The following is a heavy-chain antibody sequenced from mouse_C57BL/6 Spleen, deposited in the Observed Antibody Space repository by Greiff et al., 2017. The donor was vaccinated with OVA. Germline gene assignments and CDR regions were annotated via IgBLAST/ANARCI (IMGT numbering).Heavy chain of an antibody. Sequence: VQLQQPGAELVKPGASVKLSCKASGYTFTSYWMQWVKQRPGQGLEWIGEIDPSDSYTNYNQKFKGKATLTVDTSSSTAYMQLSSLTSEDSAVYYCARDDSAWFAYWGQGTLVTVSA. CDR1: GYTFTSYW. D-gene: IGHD2-4*01. J-gene: IGHJ3*01. V-gene: IGHV1-50*01. CDR3: ARDDSAWFAY. CDR2: IDPSDSYT.